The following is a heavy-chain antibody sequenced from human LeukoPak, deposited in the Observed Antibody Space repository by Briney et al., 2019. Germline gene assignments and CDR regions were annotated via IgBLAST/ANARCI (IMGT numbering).Heavy chain of an antibody. Sequence: PGGSLRLSCAAPGLTFSSYEMNWVRQAPGKGLEWISYISSSGSYIYYADSVKGRFTISRDNAKNSLYLQMNSLRVDDTAVYHCARDNAATMTPYSFYAMDLWGQGTTVTVSS. CDR3: ARDNAATMTPYSFYAMDL. V-gene: IGHV3-48*03. D-gene: IGHD5-12*01. J-gene: IGHJ6*02. CDR1: GLTFSSYE. CDR2: ISSSGSYI.